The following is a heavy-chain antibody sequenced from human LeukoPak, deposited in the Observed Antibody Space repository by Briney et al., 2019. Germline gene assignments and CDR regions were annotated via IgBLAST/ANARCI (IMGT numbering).Heavy chain of an antibody. V-gene: IGHV3-7*03. CDR1: GFTFSSYW. CDR3: ARDFGGDYGFIQDY. J-gene: IGHJ4*02. D-gene: IGHD4-17*01. CDR2: IKQDGSEK. Sequence: GGSLRPSCAASGFTFSSYWMSWVRQAPGKGLEWVANIKQDGSEKYYMDSVKGRFTISRDNAKNSLYLQMNSLRSDDTAVYYCARDFGGDYGFIQDYWGQGTLVTVSP.